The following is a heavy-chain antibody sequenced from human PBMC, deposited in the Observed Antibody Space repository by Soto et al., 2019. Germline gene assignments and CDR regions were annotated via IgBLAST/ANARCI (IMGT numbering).Heavy chain of an antibody. CDR3: ARTQGYCTTTSCSYGMDV. Sequence: SETLSLTCTVSGASVSTYYWNWIRQPAGKGLEWIGRIYTSGSTNYNASLKSRVTMSVDTSKNQFSLKLSSVTAADSAVYYCARTQGYCTTTSCSYGMDVWGQGTTVTV. CDR1: GASVSTYY. V-gene: IGHV4-4*07. J-gene: IGHJ6*02. CDR2: IYTSGST. D-gene: IGHD2-2*01.